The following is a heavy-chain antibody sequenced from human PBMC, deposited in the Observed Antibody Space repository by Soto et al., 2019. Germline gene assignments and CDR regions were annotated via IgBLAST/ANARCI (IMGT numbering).Heavy chain of an antibody. V-gene: IGHV3-64*01. CDR1: GFTFSSYA. Sequence: GGSLRLSCAASGFTFSSYAMHWVRQAPGKGLEYVSAISSNGGSTYYANSVKGRFTISRDNSKNTLYLQMGSLRAEDMAVYYCARVPYYYYYYMDVWGKGTTVTVSS. CDR3: ARVPYYYYYYMDV. CDR2: ISSNGGST. J-gene: IGHJ6*03.